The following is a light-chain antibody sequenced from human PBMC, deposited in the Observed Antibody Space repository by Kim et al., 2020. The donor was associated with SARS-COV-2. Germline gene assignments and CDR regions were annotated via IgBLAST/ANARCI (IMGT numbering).Light chain of an antibody. Sequence: ASEGDRVTITCRASQGISSYLALYQQKPGKAPKLLIYAASTLQSGVPSRFSGSGSGTEFTLTISSLQPEDFATYYCQQLNSYPLTFGGGTKVDIK. CDR2: AAS. J-gene: IGKJ4*01. V-gene: IGKV1-9*01. CDR1: QGISSY. CDR3: QQLNSYPLT.